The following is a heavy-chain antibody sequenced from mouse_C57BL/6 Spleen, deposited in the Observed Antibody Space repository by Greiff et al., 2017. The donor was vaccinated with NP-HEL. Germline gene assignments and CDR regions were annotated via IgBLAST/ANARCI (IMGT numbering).Heavy chain of an antibody. CDR2: INPYNGGT. CDR1: GYTFTDYY. CDR3: ARGGRLLYYYDY. J-gene: IGHJ2*01. Sequence: QLQQSGPVRGEPGASVKMSCKASGYTFTDYYMNWVKQSHGKSLEWIGVINPYNGGTIYNQTFKGNATLTVDKSSTTAYMKLNSLTSEDSAVYYCARGGRLLYYYDYWGQGTTLTVSS. V-gene: IGHV1-19*01. D-gene: IGHD2-10*01.